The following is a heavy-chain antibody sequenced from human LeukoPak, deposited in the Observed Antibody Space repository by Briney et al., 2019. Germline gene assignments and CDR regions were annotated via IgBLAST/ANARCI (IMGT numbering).Heavy chain of an antibody. CDR2: ISYDARNT. Sequence: GGSLRLSSAASGFTFSSYAMHWVRQAPGKGLDWVAVISYDARNTYYADSVKGRFTISRDNSKNTLYLQMNSLRAEDTAVYYCARDGRISPGIAVTWGQGTLVTVSS. V-gene: IGHV3-30*14. D-gene: IGHD6-19*01. CDR1: GFTFSSYA. CDR3: ARDGRISPGIAVT. J-gene: IGHJ5*02.